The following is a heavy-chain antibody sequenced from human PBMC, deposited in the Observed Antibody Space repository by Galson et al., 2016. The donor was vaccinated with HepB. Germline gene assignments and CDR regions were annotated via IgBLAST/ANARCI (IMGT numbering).Heavy chain of an antibody. V-gene: IGHV1-69*13. CDR1: GDTFSSDA. Sequence: SVKVSCKASGDTFSSDAISWVRQAPGQGLEWMGGIIPIIETPHYTQKFQGRVTISADESTSTADMELSRLTSEDTAVYYCAKGDNSWYSQQWGQGTLVTVAS. D-gene: IGHD6-13*01. CDR2: IIPIIETP. CDR3: AKGDNSWYSQQ. J-gene: IGHJ1*01.